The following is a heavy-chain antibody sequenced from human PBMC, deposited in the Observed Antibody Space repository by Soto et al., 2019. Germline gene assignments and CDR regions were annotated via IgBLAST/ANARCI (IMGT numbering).Heavy chain of an antibody. J-gene: IGHJ4*02. CDR2: IIPILGIA. V-gene: IGHV1-69*02. CDR3: ATGPFGVVIDYYFDY. CDR1: GGTFSSYT. Sequence: SVKVSCKASGGTFSSYTISWVRQAPGQGLEWMGRIIPILGIANYAQKFQGRVTMTEDTSTDTAYMELSSLRSEDTAVYYCATGPFGVVIDYYFDYWGQGTLVTVSS. D-gene: IGHD3-3*01.